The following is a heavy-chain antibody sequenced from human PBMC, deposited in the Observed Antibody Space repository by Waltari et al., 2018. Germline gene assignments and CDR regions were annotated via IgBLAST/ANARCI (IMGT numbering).Heavy chain of an antibody. CDR3: ARDLGIAGSDY. V-gene: IGHV3-30*02. J-gene: IGHJ4*02. Sequence: QVQLVESGGGVVQPGGSLRLSCAASGFPFSSYGMHWVRQAPGKGLEWVAFIRYDGSNKYYADSVKGRFTISRDNSKNTLYLQMNSLRAEDTAVYYCARDLGIAGSDYWGQGTLVTVSS. CDR2: IRYDGSNK. D-gene: IGHD6-13*01. CDR1: GFPFSSYG.